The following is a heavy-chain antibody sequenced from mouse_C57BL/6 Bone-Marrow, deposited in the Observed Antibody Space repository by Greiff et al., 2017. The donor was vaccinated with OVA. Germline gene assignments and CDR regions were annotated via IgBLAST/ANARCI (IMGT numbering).Heavy chain of an antibody. V-gene: IGHV1-55*01. D-gene: IGHD1-1*01. J-gene: IGHJ1*03. Sequence: QVQLQQPGAELVKPGASVKMSCKASGYTFTSYWITWVKQRPGQGLEWIGDIYPGSGSTNYNEKFKSKATLTVDTSSSTAYMQLSSLTSEDSAVYYCARELDYYGSGYWYFDVWGTGTTVTVSS. CDR1: GYTFTSYW. CDR3: ARELDYYGSGYWYFDV. CDR2: IYPGSGST.